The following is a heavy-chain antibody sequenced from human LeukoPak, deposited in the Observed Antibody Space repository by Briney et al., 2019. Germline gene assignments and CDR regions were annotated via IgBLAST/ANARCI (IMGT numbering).Heavy chain of an antibody. V-gene: IGHV1-2*02. D-gene: IGHD6-19*01. J-gene: IGHJ5*02. CDR1: GYTFTGYY. CDR3: ARDAVAGTVGQFDP. CDR2: INPNSGGT. Sequence: ASVKVSCKASGYTFTGYYMHWVRQAPGQGLEWMGWINPNSGGTNYAQKFQGRVTMTRDTSISTAYMELSRLRSDDTAVYYCARDAVAGTVGQFDPWGQGTLVTVSS.